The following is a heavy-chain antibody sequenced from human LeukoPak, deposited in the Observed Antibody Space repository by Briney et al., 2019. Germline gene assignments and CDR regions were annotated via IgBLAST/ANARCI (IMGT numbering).Heavy chain of an antibody. D-gene: IGHD2-15*01. CDR1: GFTFTDFG. V-gene: IGHV3-30*02. J-gene: IGHJ6*03. CDR3: ARKAYCSGGSCYGSPDYFYLDV. Sequence: GGSLRRSCAASGFTFTDFGLHWVRQAPGKGLGWVSFIPYDGSNKSYAVSVKGRFTTYRNNCTNTMYLEMNRLLATAPSFYFCARKAYCSGGSCYGSPDYFYLDVWGKGRTVTASS. CDR2: IPYDGSNK.